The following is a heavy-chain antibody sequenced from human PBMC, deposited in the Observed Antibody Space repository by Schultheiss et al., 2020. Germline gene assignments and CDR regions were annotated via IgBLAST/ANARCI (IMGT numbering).Heavy chain of an antibody. CDR1: GHTSTDLY. CDR3: ARGKVYYYDISGAYFYQYAMDV. CDR2: INPNSGGT. D-gene: IGHD3-22*01. V-gene: IGHV1-2*06. J-gene: IGHJ6*02. Sequence: ASVKVSCKASGHTSTDLYMHWVRQAPGQGLEWMGRINPNSGGTDYAQRFQGRVTMTRDTSSSTAYMELSGLRSDDTAVYYCARGKVYYYDISGAYFYQYAMDVWGQGTTVTVSS.